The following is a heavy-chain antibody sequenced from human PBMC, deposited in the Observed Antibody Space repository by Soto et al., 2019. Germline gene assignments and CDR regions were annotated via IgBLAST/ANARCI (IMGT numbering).Heavy chain of an antibody. CDR3: ARVPYVAAAGNVYFDY. CDR1: GFTFSSYA. V-gene: IGHV3-30-3*01. D-gene: IGHD6-13*01. J-gene: IGHJ4*02. CDR2: ISYDGSNK. Sequence: GGSLRLSCAASGFTFSSYAMHWVRQAPGKGLEWVAVISYDGSNKYYADSVKGRLTISRDNSKNTLYLQMNSLRAEDTAVYYCARVPYVAAAGNVYFDYWGQGTLVTVSS.